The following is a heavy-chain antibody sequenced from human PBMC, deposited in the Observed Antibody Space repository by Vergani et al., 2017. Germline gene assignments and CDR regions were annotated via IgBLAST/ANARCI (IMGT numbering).Heavy chain of an antibody. Sequence: QVQLVQSGAEVKKPGASVKVSCKASGYTFTSYYMHWVRQAPGQGLEWMGIINPSGGSTSYAQKFQGRVTMTRDTSTSTVYMELSSLRSEDTAVYYCAREPVSYYDFWSGYYFDYWGQGTLVTVS. CDR2: INPSGGST. J-gene: IGHJ4*02. CDR1: GYTFTSYY. V-gene: IGHV1-46*03. D-gene: IGHD3-3*01. CDR3: AREPVSYYDFWSGYYFDY.